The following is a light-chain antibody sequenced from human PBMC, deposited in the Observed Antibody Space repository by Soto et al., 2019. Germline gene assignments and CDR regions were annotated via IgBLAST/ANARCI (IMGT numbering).Light chain of an antibody. CDR3: SSYTSSRYV. CDR1: SSDVGGYNY. Sequence: QSALTQPASVSGSPGQSITISCTGTSSDVGGYNYVSWYQQHPGKAPKLMIYDVSNRPSGVSNRFSGSKSGNTASLTISGLQAEDEADYYCSSYTSSRYVFGTGTKLNVL. CDR2: DVS. V-gene: IGLV2-14*01. J-gene: IGLJ1*01.